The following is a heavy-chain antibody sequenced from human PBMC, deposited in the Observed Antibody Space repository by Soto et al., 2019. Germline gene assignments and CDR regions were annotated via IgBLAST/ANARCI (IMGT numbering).Heavy chain of an antibody. D-gene: IGHD3-3*01. CDR1: GFTFGDYA. J-gene: IGHJ6*02. Sequence: PGGSLRLSCTASGFTFGDYAMSWVRQAPGKGLEWVGFIRSKAYGGTTEYAASVKGRFTISRDDSKSIAYLQMNSLKTEDTAVYYCTSDYRDFSSGYYYGMDVWRQGTTVTVSS. CDR2: IRSKAYGGTT. V-gene: IGHV3-49*04. CDR3: TSDYRDFSSGYYYGMDV.